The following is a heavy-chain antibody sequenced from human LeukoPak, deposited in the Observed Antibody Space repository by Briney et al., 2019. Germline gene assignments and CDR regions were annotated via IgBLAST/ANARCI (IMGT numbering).Heavy chain of an antibody. CDR3: ASGAGYLIEN. CDR1: GFTFSSYA. CDR2: IKQDGSEE. V-gene: IGHV3-7*03. D-gene: IGHD2-15*01. Sequence: PGGSLRLSCAASGFTFSSYATHWVRQAPGKGLEWVANIKQDGSEEFYVDSVKGRFTISRDNAKNSLYLQMDSLSANDTALYYCASGAGYLIENWGQGTLVTVSS. J-gene: IGHJ4*02.